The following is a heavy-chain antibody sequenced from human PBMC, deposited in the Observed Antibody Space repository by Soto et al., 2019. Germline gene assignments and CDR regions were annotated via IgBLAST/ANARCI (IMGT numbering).Heavy chain of an antibody. Sequence: SETLSLTCTVSGDSIRRRGFYWSWIRHHPGEGLEWIGFVYYSGTTDYKPSLRGRVAISADTSRNQFSLRLTSVTAAYTAVYYCAASGAREGDWFDPWGQGILVTVSS. D-gene: IGHD3-16*01. CDR1: GDSIRRRGFY. CDR2: VYYSGTT. CDR3: AASGAREGDWFDP. J-gene: IGHJ5*02. V-gene: IGHV4-31*03.